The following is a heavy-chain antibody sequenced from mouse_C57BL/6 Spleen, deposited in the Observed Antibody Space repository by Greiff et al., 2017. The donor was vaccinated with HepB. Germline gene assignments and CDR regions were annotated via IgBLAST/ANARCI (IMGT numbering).Heavy chain of an antibody. CDR3: AREAEGKYFDD. CDR2: LYPRSGNT. CDR1: GYTFTSYG. Sequence: VKLQQSGAELARPGASVKLSCKASGYTFTSYGISWVKQRTGQGLAWIGELYPRSGNTYYNEKFKGKATLTADKSSSTASMELRSLTSEDSAVYFCAREAEGKYFDDGGQGTTLTVSS. V-gene: IGHV1-81*01. D-gene: IGHD2-1*01. J-gene: IGHJ2*01.